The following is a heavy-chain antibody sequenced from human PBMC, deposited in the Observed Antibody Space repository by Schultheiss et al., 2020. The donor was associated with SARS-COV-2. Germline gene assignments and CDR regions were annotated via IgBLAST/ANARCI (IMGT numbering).Heavy chain of an antibody. D-gene: IGHD3-3*01. CDR2: IYSGGST. V-gene: IGHV3-53*01. CDR3: ARETYYDFWSGYYTAYYYGMDV. J-gene: IGHJ6*02. Sequence: GGSLRLSCAASGFTVSSNYMSWVRQAPGKGLEWVSVIYSGGSTYYADSVKGRFTISRDNAKNSLYLQMNSLRAEDTAVYYCARETYYDFWSGYYTAYYYGMDVWGQGTTVTVSS. CDR1: GFTVSSNY.